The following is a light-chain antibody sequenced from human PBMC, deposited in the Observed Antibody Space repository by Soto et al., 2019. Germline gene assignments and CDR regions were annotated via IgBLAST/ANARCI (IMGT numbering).Light chain of an antibody. CDR3: QQYGSSPRIT. Sequence: EIVLTQSPGTLSLSPGERATLSCRAIHSVRNSLLAWYQQKPGQPPRLLIYDASSRATGIPDRFSGSGSGTDFTLTISRLEPADFAVYYCQQYGSSPRITFGQGTRLEIK. CDR1: HSVRNSL. CDR2: DAS. J-gene: IGKJ5*01. V-gene: IGKV3-20*01.